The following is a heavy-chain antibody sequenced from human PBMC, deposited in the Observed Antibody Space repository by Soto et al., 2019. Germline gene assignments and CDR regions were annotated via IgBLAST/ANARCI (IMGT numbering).Heavy chain of an antibody. D-gene: IGHD3-16*01. CDR3: AREGRLLGAFDI. CDR2: IHPDGRGR. J-gene: IGHJ3*02. CDR1: GFTFRGYW. V-gene: IGHV3-7*01. Sequence: VQLVASGGGLVQPGGSLRLSCAASGFTFRGYWMAWGRQAPGKGLAWVANIHPDGRGRYYVDSVKGRFTISRDSAQYSLYLQMNSMRAEDTSLYYCAREGRLLGAFDIWGQGTGVTGSS.